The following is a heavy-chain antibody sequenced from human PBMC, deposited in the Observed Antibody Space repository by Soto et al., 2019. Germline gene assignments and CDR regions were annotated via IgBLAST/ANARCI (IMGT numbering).Heavy chain of an antibody. CDR1: GYTFTNYG. J-gene: IGHJ3*02. D-gene: IGHD3-22*01. V-gene: IGHV1-18*01. CDR3: ARGGVMIYYDTSGYYFSSAFDI. Sequence: QVKLVQSGAEVKKSGASVKVSCKASGYTFTNYGISWVRQAPGQGLEWMGWISPYNGNTNYAQNLQGRVTMTTDTSTSTAYMELRCLRSDDTAVYYCARGGVMIYYDTSGYYFSSAFDIWGQGTMVTVSS. CDR2: ISPYNGNT.